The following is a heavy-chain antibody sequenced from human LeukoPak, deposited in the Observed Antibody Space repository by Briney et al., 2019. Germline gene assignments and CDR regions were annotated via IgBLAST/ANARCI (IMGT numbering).Heavy chain of an antibody. Sequence: GGSLRLSCAASGFTFSSYAMHWVRQAPGKGLEWVAVISYDGSNKYYADSVKGRFTISRDNSKNTLYLQMNSLRAEDTAVYYCARGADFWSGYGPGDAFDIWGQGTMVTVSS. CDR2: ISYDGSNK. CDR3: ARGADFWSGYGPGDAFDI. CDR1: GFTFSSYA. D-gene: IGHD3-3*01. V-gene: IGHV3-30-3*01. J-gene: IGHJ3*02.